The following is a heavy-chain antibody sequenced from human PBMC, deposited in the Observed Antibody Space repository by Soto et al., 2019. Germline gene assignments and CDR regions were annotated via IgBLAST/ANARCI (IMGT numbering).Heavy chain of an antibody. CDR2: IYYSGST. Sequence: PSATLSLTCTVSGGSISSSSYYWGWIRQPPGKGLEWIGSIYYSGSTYYNPSLKSRVTISVDTSKNQFSLKLSSVTAADTAVYYCARPAAAGGGEYFQHWGQGTLVTVSS. D-gene: IGHD6-13*01. J-gene: IGHJ1*01. V-gene: IGHV4-39*01. CDR1: GGSISSSSYY. CDR3: ARPAAAGGGEYFQH.